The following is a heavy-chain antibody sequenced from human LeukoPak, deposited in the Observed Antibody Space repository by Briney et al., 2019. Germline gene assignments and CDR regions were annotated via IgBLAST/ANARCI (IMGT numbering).Heavy chain of an antibody. J-gene: IGHJ4*02. Sequence: SETLSLTCAVYGGSFSGYYWSWIRQPPGKGLEWIGEINHSGSTNYNPSLKSRVTISVDTSKNQFSLKLRSVTAADTAVYYCARTWYYDILTGQGGREPSRIDYWGQGTLVTVSS. D-gene: IGHD3-9*01. CDR3: ARTWYYDILTGQGGREPSRIDY. CDR2: INHSGST. CDR1: GGSFSGYY. V-gene: IGHV4-34*01.